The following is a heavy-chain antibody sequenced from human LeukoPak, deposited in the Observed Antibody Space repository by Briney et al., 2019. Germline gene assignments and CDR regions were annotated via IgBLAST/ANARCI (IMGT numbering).Heavy chain of an antibody. V-gene: IGHV1-8*01. D-gene: IGHD3-10*01. CDR3: AAFMVRGVIAPIWDDY. CDR2: MNPNSGNT. Sequence: GASVKVSCKASGYTFTSYDINWVRQATGQGLEWMGWMNPNSGNTGYAQKFQGRVTMTRNTSISTAYMELSSLRSEDTAVYYCAAFMVRGVIAPIWDDYWGQGTLVTVSS. J-gene: IGHJ4*02. CDR1: GYTFTSYD.